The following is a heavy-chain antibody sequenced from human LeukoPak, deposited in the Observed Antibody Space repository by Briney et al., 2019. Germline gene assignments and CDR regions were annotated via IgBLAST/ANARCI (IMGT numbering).Heavy chain of an antibody. CDR1: GFTFSSYA. D-gene: IGHD6-13*01. V-gene: IGHV3-23*01. CDR2: ISGNSGTT. CDR3: AKEGYSSTWNADFDF. Sequence: GGSLRLSCAASGFTFSSYAMSWVRQAPGKGLEWVSAISGNSGTTYYADSVKGRFTISRDNSKNTLYLRMNSLRAEDAAVYYCAKEGYSSTWNADFDFGGQGTLVTVSS. J-gene: IGHJ4*02.